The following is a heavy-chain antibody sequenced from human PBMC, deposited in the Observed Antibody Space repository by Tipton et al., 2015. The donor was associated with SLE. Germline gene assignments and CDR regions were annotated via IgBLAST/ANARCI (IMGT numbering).Heavy chain of an antibody. CDR2: INPNGGGT. D-gene: IGHD7-27*01. CDR3: ARGDKELGGFGSAEY. CDR1: GYTFSGHH. J-gene: IGHJ4*02. Sequence: QSGPEVKKPGASVKVSCMASGYTFSGHHIHWVRLPPGQVLEWIGIINPNGGGTTYAQKFQDRVTMTSDTSASTGYMELSSLRSEDTAVYYCARGDKELGGFGSAEYWCKATVVVVS. V-gene: IGHV1-46*01.